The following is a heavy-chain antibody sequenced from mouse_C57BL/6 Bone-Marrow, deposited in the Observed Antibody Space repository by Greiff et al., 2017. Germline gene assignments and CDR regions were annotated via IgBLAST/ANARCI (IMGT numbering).Heavy chain of an antibody. Sequence: EVQRVESGAELVRPGASVKLSCTASGFNIKDFYMHWVKQRPEQGLEWIGRIDPEDGDTEYAPKFQGKATMTADTSSNTAYLPLSSLTSEDTAVYYCTTAAFYGSSPSYFDYWGQGTTLTVSS. CDR1: GFNIKDFY. CDR3: TTAAFYGSSPSYFDY. V-gene: IGHV14-1*01. CDR2: IDPEDGDT. D-gene: IGHD1-1*01. J-gene: IGHJ2*01.